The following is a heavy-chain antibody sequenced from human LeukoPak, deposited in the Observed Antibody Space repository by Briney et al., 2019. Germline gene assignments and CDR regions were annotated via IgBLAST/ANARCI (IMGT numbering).Heavy chain of an antibody. J-gene: IGHJ4*02. D-gene: IGHD6-19*01. CDR2: MSYDGSHK. CDR1: GFSFSDYG. CDR3: AKALGYSSLTD. Sequence: GGSLRLSCAASGFSFSDYGMHWVRQAPGKGLEWVAVMSYDGSHKSYADSVKGRFTISRDNSKNTLYLQMNSLRPEDTAVYYCAKALGYSSLTDWGQGTLVTVSS. V-gene: IGHV3-30*18.